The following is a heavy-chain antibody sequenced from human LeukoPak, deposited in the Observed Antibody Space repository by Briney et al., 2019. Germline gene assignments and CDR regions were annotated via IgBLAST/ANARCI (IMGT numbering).Heavy chain of an antibody. CDR2: IYHSGST. J-gene: IGHJ4*02. CDR1: GGSISSGGYY. CDR3: ARFRYSSRYYFDY. V-gene: IGHV4-30-2*01. D-gene: IGHD6-13*01. Sequence: SQTLSLTCTVSGGSISSGGYYWSWIRQPPGKGLEWIGYIYHSGSTYYNPSLKSRVTISVDRSKNQFSLKLSSVTAADTAVYYCARFRYSSRYYFDYWGQGTLVTVSS.